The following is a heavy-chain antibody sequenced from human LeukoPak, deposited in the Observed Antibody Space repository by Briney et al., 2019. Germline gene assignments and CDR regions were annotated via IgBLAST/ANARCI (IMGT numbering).Heavy chain of an antibody. V-gene: IGHV4-39*01. CDR1: GGSISSSSFY. CDR2: IYYSTTT. Sequence: SETLSLTCTVSGGSISSSSFYWAWIRQTPGKGLEWIGTIYYSTTTYYNPSLKSRITISADTSRNQFSLKLTSVTAADTAVYYCVRPPTVTTGAAWGQGTLVTVTS. D-gene: IGHD4-17*01. J-gene: IGHJ5*02. CDR3: VRPPTVTTGAA.